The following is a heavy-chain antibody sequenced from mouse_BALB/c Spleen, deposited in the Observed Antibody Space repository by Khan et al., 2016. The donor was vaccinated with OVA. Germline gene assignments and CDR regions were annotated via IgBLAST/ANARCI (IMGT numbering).Heavy chain of an antibody. CDR2: ISRSSSYT. V-gene: IGHV5-6*01. CDR3: ARLLPSYFDY. D-gene: IGHD1-1*01. J-gene: IGHJ2*01. CDR1: GFPFSTYG. Sequence: EVQLVESGGDLVKPGGSLKLSCAASGFPFSTYGMSWVRQTPDKRLEWVATISRSSSYTYYPDSVKGRFTISRDNAKNTLYLQMSSLKSEDTGMYYCARLLPSYFDYWGQGTTLTVSS.